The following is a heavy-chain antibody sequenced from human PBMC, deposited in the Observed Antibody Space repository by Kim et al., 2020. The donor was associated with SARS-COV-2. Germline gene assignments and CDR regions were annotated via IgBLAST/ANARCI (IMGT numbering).Heavy chain of an antibody. CDR2: TYYRSKWYN. CDR1: GDSVSSNSVA. CDR3: VRGRNGAVDV. D-gene: IGHD1-26*01. J-gene: IGHJ6*04. V-gene: IGHV6-1*01. Sequence: SQTLSLTCAISGDSVSSNSVAWNWIRQSPSRGLEWLGRTYYRSKWYNDYAVSVKSRIIINPDTSKNQFSLQLNSVTPEDTAVYYCVRGRNGAVDVWGKGTTVSVSS.